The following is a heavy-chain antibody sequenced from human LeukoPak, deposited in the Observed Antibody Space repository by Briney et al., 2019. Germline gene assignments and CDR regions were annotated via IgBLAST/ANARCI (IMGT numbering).Heavy chain of an antibody. CDR2: INHSGST. D-gene: IGHD6-19*01. V-gene: IGHV4-34*01. CDR1: GGSFSGYY. Sequence: SETLSLTCAVYGGSFSGYYWSWIRQPPGKGLEWTGEINHSGSTNYNPSLKSRVTISVDTSKNQFSLKLSSVTAADTAVYYCARAGIAVAGTMVWGQGTMVTVSS. CDR3: ARAGIAVAGTMV. J-gene: IGHJ3*01.